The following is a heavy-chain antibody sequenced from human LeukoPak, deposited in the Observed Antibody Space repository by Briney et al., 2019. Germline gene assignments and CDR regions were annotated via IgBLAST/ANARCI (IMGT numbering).Heavy chain of an antibody. D-gene: IGHD6-13*01. J-gene: IGHJ4*02. CDR3: ARAARLQQLVLFDY. V-gene: IGHV7-4-1*02. CDR1: GYTFTSYG. CDR2: INTNTGNP. Sequence: ASVKVSCKASGYTFTSYGISWVRQAPGQGLEWMGWINTNTGNPTYAQGFTGRFVFSLDTSVSTAYLQISSLKAEDTAVYYCARAARLQQLVLFDYWGQGTLVTVSS.